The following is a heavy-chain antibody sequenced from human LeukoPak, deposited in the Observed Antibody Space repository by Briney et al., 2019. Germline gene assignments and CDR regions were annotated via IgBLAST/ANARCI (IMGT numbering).Heavy chain of an antibody. D-gene: IGHD3-10*01. J-gene: IGHJ4*02. CDR3: ARGHFYSGSGSSPLDY. Sequence: GGALRLSCAASGFTFNSYWMHWVRQVPGKGLVWVSRINSDGSRTNYVDSAKGRLTISRENAKNTVFLQMSSLRVEDTAVYYCARGHFYSGSGSSPLDYWGQGTLVTVSS. CDR2: INSDGSRT. V-gene: IGHV3-74*01. CDR1: GFTFNSYW.